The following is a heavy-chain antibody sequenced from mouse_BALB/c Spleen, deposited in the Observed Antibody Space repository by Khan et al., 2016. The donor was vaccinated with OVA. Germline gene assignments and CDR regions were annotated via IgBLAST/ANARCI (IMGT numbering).Heavy chain of an antibody. CDR2: ISSGGNT. V-gene: IGHV5-6-5*01. CDR3: ARDYWFVY. CDR1: GFTFSNYD. J-gene: IGHJ3*01. Sequence: EVQLQESGGGLVKPGGSLKVSCAASGFTFSNYDMSWVRQTPEKRMEWVASISSGGNTYYPDSVKGRFTISRDNDRSIQYLQMSSLRSEDTAMYYCARDYWFVYWGQGTRVTVAA.